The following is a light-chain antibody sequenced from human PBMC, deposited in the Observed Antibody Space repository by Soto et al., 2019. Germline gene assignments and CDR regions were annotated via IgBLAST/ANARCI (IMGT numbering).Light chain of an antibody. Sequence: DIVMTQSPATLSVSPGERATLSCRASHSVSSDLAWYQQKPGQAPRLLIYGASTRATGIPSRFSGSGSGTEFTLTVSSGQAEDFAVYYCQQYNTCLLGFGQGTKVEIK. J-gene: IGKJ1*01. CDR3: QQYNTCLLG. V-gene: IGKV3-15*01. CDR2: GAS. CDR1: HSVSSD.